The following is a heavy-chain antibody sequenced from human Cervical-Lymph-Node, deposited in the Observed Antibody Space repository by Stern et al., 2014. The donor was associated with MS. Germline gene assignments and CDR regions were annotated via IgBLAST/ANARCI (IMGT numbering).Heavy chain of an antibody. CDR3: GRLHSRLREEFDP. CDR1: GDSLSSYY. J-gene: IGHJ5*02. Sequence: QVQLQQSGPGLVTPSATLSLTCTVSGDSLSSYYWSWILQPPGTRLEWIGSISHTGSTSSHHSLKSRVTISIDPLKTQLPLYLHSVTDADTAVYCCGRLHSRLREEFDPWGQGTLVTVSS. D-gene: IGHD1-26*01. CDR2: ISHTGST. V-gene: IGHV4-59*01.